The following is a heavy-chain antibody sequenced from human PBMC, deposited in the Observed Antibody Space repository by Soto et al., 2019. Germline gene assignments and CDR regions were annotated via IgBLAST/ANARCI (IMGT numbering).Heavy chain of an antibody. CDR1: GFSFSDYY. CDR2: ISSSNTYR. J-gene: IGHJ3*01. Sequence: GGSLRLSCAASGFSFSDYYMTWIRQAPGKGLEWVSYISSSNTYRLYADSVKGRFTISRDNAKNSVYLQMNSLRAEDTAVYYCARDRKTGAFDVWGQGTMVTVSS. CDR3: ARDRKTGAFDV. V-gene: IGHV3-11*05.